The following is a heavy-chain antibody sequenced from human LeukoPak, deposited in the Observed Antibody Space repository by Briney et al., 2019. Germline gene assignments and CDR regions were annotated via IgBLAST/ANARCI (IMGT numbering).Heavy chain of an antibody. CDR3: AKGKEYSSSSAAFDI. V-gene: IGHV3-48*04. Sequence: GGSLRLSCAASGFTFSSYSMNWVRQAPGKGLEWVSYISSSSSTIYYADSVKGRFTISRDNAKNSLYLQMNSLRAEDMALYYCAKGKEYSSSSAAFDIWGQGTMVTVSS. D-gene: IGHD6-6*01. CDR1: GFTFSSYS. CDR2: ISSSSSTI. J-gene: IGHJ3*02.